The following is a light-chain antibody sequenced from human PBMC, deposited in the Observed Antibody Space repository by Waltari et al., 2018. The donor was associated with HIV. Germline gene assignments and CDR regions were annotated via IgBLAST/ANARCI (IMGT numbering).Light chain of an antibody. J-gene: IGLJ3*02. CDR2: SND. CDR3: AAWDDSLNGM. CDR1: STNIGSNI. V-gene: IGLV1-44*01. Sequence: QSVLTQPPSVSGTPGQNVTISCSGSSTNIGSNIVNWYQQVPEAAPKLLIYSNDQRPSGVPDRFSGSKSGTSASLAISGLQPADEADYYCAAWDDSLNGMFGGGTKLTV.